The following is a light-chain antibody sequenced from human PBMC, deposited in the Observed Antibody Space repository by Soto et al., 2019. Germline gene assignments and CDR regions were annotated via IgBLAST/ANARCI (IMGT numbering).Light chain of an antibody. CDR2: DNS. Sequence: QSVLTQPPSVSGAPGQGVTIPCTGTGSNIGGGYNVHWYRQVPGSAPQLLIYDNSNRPSGVPDRISGSKSGSSASLAITGLRPEDEADYYCQSYDSSVSGAHFVFGPGTKVTVL. V-gene: IGLV1-40*01. J-gene: IGLJ1*01. CDR1: GSNIGGGYN. CDR3: QSYDSSVSGAHFV.